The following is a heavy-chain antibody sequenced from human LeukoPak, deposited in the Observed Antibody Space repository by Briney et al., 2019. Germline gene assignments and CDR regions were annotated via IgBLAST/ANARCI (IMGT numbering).Heavy chain of an antibody. Sequence: TLSLTCTVSGGSISSGDYYWSWIRQPPGKGLEWIGFIYYSGSTYYNPSLKSRVTISVDKSKNQFSLKLSSVTAADTAVYYCARDEYYDFWSGLSAFDIWGQGTMVTVSS. CDR3: ARDEYYDFWSGLSAFDI. J-gene: IGHJ3*02. V-gene: IGHV4-30-4*01. CDR1: GGSISSGDYY. D-gene: IGHD3-3*01. CDR2: IYYSGST.